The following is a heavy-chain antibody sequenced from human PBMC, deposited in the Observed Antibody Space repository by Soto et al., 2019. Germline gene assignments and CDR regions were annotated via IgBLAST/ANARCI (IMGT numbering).Heavy chain of an antibody. J-gene: IGHJ5*02. CDR3: EREIVTAGGNNSFDP. V-gene: IGHV4-4*02. CDR1: GGTVASSHW. D-gene: IGHD2-21*02. CDR2: VYHTGDT. Sequence: PSETLSLTCGVSGGTVASSHWWSWVRQSPGRGLEWIGNVYHTGDTNFNPSLQSRVTFSVDKSNNQFSLRLTSVTAADTAVYFCEREIVTAGGNNSFDPWGPGTLVIVSP.